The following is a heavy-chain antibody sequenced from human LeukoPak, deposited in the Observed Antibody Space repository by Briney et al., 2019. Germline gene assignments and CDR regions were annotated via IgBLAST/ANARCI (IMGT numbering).Heavy chain of an antibody. CDR3: ARASYSTFYY. D-gene: IGHD5-18*01. Sequence: ASAKVSCKASGYTFTSYGISWVRQAPGQGLEWMGWISAYKANTTNAQKSHGSATKTTDTTTSTAYIGHRSLRSDETAVYYCARASYSTFYYCGAGTLVTASP. J-gene: IGHJ4*02. CDR1: GYTFTSYG. CDR2: ISAYKANT. V-gene: IGHV1-18*01.